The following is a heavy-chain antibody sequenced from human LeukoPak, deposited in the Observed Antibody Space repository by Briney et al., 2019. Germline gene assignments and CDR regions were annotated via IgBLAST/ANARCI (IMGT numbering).Heavy chain of an antibody. V-gene: IGHV1-18*01. J-gene: IGHJ4*02. CDR1: GYTFTSYG. CDR2: ISGYNGNT. CDR3: ARDVVSYSSDY. Sequence: EASVKVSCKASGYTFTSYGISWVRQAPGQGLEWMGWISGYNGNTNYVQKFQGRVTMTTDTSTSTAYMELRSLRSDDAAVYYCARDVVSYSSDYWGQGTLVTVSS.